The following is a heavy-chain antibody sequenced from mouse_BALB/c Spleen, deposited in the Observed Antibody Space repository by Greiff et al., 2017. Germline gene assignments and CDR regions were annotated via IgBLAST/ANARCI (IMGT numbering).Heavy chain of an antibody. V-gene: IGHV7-1*02. CDR1: GFTFSDFY. CDR2: SRNKANDYTT. Sequence: EVKLMESGGGLVQPGGSLRLSCATSGFTFSDFYMEWVRQPPGKRLEWIAASRNKANDYTTEYSASVKGRFIVSRDTSQSILYLQMNALRAEDTAIYYCARDGGDGYYYAMDYWGQGTSVTVSS. CDR3: ARDGGDGYYYAMDY. D-gene: IGHD2-3*01. J-gene: IGHJ4*01.